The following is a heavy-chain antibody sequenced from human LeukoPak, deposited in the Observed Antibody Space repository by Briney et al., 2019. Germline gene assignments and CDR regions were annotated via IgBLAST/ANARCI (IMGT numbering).Heavy chain of an antibody. CDR3: ARGSQPDDAFDI. J-gene: IGHJ3*02. Sequence: PSQTLSLTCAISGDSVSSNSAAWNCIRQSPSRGLECLGRTYYRSKWYNDYAVSVKSRITINPDTSKNQFSLQLNSVTPEDTAVYYCARGSQPDDAFDIWGQGTMVTVSS. CDR1: GDSVSSNSAA. CDR2: TYYRSKWYN. D-gene: IGHD1-14*01. V-gene: IGHV6-1*01.